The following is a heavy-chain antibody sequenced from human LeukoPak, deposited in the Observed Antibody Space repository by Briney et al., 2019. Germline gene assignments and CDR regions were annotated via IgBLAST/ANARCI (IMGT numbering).Heavy chain of an antibody. CDR3: AKGPQLNSGYHPDY. V-gene: IGHV3-23*01. J-gene: IGHJ4*01. Sequence: GGSLRLSCAASGFTFSSAAMTWVRQAPGRGLEWVSTVTGSDDRTYYADSVKGRFTISRDYSRNMLHLQTNSLRAEDTAMYYCAKGPQLNSGYHPDYWGHGTLVTVSS. CDR1: GFTFSSAA. CDR2: VTGSDDRT. D-gene: IGHD3-22*01.